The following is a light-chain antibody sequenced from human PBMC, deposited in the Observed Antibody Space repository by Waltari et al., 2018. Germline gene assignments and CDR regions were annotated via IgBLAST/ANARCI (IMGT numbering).Light chain of an antibody. CDR3: YSTTDNNLGV. CDR2: QDS. J-gene: IGLJ1*01. CDR1: MPPKKY. V-gene: IGLV3-27*01. Sequence: SSELTQPSSVSVSPGQTARNTCSGDMPPKKYTRWFQQKPGQAPVLVLYQDSARPSGIPERFSGSSSGTTVTLTISGAQVEDEADYYCYSTTDNNLGVFGPGTRVTVL.